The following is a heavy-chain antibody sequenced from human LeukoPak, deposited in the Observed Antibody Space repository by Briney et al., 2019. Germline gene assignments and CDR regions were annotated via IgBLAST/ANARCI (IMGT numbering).Heavy chain of an antibody. V-gene: IGHV4-59*11. CDR2: IYYSGST. CDR3: ALTTTMTRAFDY. D-gene: IGHD4-17*01. Sequence: SQTLSLTSTVSGGSITGHYCSWIRHPPGKELEWIGYIYYSGSTKYNPSLRSRVTISLDTSENQFSLKLSSVTAADTAVYYCALTTTMTRAFDYWGQGTLITVSS. CDR1: GGSITGHY. J-gene: IGHJ4*02.